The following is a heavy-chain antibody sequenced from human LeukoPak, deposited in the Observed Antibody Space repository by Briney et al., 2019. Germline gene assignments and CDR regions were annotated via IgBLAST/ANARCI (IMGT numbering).Heavy chain of an antibody. J-gene: IGHJ4*02. CDR2: IYSGGSR. D-gene: IGHD2-21*02. V-gene: IGHV3-53*01. Sequence: GGSLRLSCAASGFTVSSNYMSWVRQAPGKGLEWVSVIYSGGSRYYADSVKGRFTISRDNSKNTLYLQMNSLRAEDTAVYYCARDNSVVTANYFDYWGQGTLVTVSS. CDR1: GFTVSSNY. CDR3: ARDNSVVTANYFDY.